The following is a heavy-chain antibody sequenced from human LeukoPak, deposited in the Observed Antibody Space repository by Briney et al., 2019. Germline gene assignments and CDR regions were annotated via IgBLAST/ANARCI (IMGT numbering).Heavy chain of an antibody. V-gene: IGHV1-18*01. CDR3: ARSSGYYRSLDY. CDR1: GYTFTSYG. Sequence: ASVKVSCKASGYTFTSYGISWVRQAPGQGLEWMGWISAYNGNTNYAQKLQGRVTITRDTSASTAYMELSSLRSEDTAVYYCARSSGYYRSLDYWGQGTLVTVSS. J-gene: IGHJ4*02. D-gene: IGHD3-3*01. CDR2: ISAYNGNT.